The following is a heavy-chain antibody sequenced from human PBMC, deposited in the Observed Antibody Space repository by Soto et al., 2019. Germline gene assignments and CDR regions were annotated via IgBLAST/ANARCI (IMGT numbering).Heavy chain of an antibody. J-gene: IGHJ4*02. D-gene: IGHD3-10*01. Sequence: QITLKESGPTLVRPTQTLTLTCTFSGFSLSSSGVGVGWIRQPPGKALEWLALIHWDDDKRYSPSLKSRLTITKDTSKNQVVLTLTKLDTVDTATYYCARGGWTTYYSPFFDYWGQGTLVTVSS. V-gene: IGHV2-5*02. CDR2: IHWDDDK. CDR3: ARGGWTTYYSPFFDY. CDR1: GFSLSSSGVG.